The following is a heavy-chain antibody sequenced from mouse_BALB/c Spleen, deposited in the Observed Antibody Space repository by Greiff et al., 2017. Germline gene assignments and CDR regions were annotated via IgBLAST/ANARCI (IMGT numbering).Heavy chain of an antibody. Sequence: EVNVVESGGDLVKPGGSLKLSCAASGFTFSSYGMSWVRQTPDKRLEWVATISSGGSYTYYPDSVKGRFTISRDNAKNTLYLQMSSLKSEDTAMYYCAREGMDGNYGYYAMDYWGQGTSVTVSS. CDR2: ISSGGSYT. J-gene: IGHJ4*01. CDR3: AREGMDGNYGYYAMDY. CDR1: GFTFSSYG. V-gene: IGHV5-6*01. D-gene: IGHD2-1*01.